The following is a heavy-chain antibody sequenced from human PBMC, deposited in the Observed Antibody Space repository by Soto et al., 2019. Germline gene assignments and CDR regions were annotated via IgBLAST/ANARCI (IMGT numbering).Heavy chain of an antibody. Sequence: ASVKVSCKTSGYTFTSYGISWVRQAPGQGLEWMGWISAYNGNTNYAQKLQGRVTMTTDTSTSTAYMELRSLRSDDTAVYYCARDSRCGIAAAGTTEYFQHWGQGTLVTVSS. V-gene: IGHV1-18*01. J-gene: IGHJ1*01. CDR3: ARDSRCGIAAAGTTEYFQH. D-gene: IGHD6-13*01. CDR1: GYTFTSYG. CDR2: ISAYNGNT.